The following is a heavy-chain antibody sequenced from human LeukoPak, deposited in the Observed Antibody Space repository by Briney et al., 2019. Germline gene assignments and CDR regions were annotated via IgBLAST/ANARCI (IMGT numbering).Heavy chain of an antibody. V-gene: IGHV4-39*01. CDR2: ISDSGNT. J-gene: IGHJ4*02. CDR3: ARGRSGYYDSSGYYY. D-gene: IGHD3-22*01. Sequence: SETLSLTCTVSGGSISSRSYYWGWIRQPPGKGLEWIGKISDSGNTYYSPSLRSRVTISIDMSKDQFSLKLSSVTATDTAVYYCARGRSGYYDSSGYYYWGQGTLVTVSS. CDR1: GGSISSRSYY.